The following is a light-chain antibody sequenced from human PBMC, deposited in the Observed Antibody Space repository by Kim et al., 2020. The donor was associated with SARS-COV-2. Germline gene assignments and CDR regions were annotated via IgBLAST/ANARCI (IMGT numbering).Light chain of an antibody. CDR3: QLYNHWPLT. J-gene: IGKJ1*01. V-gene: IGKV3-15*01. Sequence: VSPGERATLSCRASQSVSSNLAWYQQKPGQAPRLLIYGASTRATGVPARFGGSGSGTEFTLTISRLQSEDFAIYYCQLYNHWPLTFGQGTKVDIK. CDR2: GAS. CDR1: QSVSSN.